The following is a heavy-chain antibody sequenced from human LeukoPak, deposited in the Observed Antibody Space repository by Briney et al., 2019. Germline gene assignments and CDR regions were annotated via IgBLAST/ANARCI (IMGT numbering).Heavy chain of an antibody. CDR1: GGSISSSSYY. V-gene: IGHV4-39*07. D-gene: IGHD3-22*01. Sequence: SETLSLTCTVSGGSISSSSYYWGWIRQPPGKGLEWIGSIYYSGSTYYNPSLKSRVTISVDTSKNQFSLKLSSVTAADTAVYYCARDYDSSDYYYLDAFDIWGQGTMVTVSS. J-gene: IGHJ3*02. CDR3: ARDYDSSDYYYLDAFDI. CDR2: IYYSGST.